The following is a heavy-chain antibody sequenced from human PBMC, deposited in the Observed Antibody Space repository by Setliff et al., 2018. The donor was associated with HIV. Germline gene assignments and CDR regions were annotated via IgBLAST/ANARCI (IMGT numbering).Heavy chain of an antibody. Sequence: TLSLTCSVSGVSVGSGDYYWHWIRQHPEKALEWIGYIFHSGDTYYNPSLKSRISMSVDTSKNQLSLECTYLTAADTAVYYRATRPRIAARPFDYWGQGMLVTVSS. D-gene: IGHD6-6*01. CDR2: IFHSGDT. V-gene: IGHV4-31*03. CDR1: GVSVGSGDYY. J-gene: IGHJ4*02. CDR3: ATRPRIAARPFDY.